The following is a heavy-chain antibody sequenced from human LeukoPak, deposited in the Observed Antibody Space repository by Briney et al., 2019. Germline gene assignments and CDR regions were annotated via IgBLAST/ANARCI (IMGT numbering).Heavy chain of an antibody. CDR2: IYTSGST. D-gene: IGHD6-19*01. Sequence: SETLSLTCTVSGGSISSYCWSWLRQPAGKGLEWIGRIYTSGSTNYNPSLKRRVTMSVDTSKNQCSLKLSSVTAADTAVYYCAREGYSSGWPYYYYYYMDVWGKGTTVTVSS. CDR1: GGSISSYC. CDR3: AREGYSSGWPYYYYYYMDV. V-gene: IGHV4-4*07. J-gene: IGHJ6*03.